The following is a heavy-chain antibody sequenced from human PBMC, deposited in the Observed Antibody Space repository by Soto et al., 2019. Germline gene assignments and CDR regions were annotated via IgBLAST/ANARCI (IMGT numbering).Heavy chain of an antibody. Sequence: QVQLVQSRTEVKKPGASVKVSCKASGCTFTSYDINWVRQATGQGLEWMGWMNPNSGNTGYAQKFQGRVTMTRNTSISTAYMELSSLRSEDTAVYYCARGKSPISTVPESYYYHGMDDWGQGTTVTVSS. CDR1: GCTFTSYD. J-gene: IGHJ6*02. V-gene: IGHV1-8*01. CDR2: MNPNSGNT. D-gene: IGHD4-17*01. CDR3: ARGKSPISTVPESYYYHGMDD.